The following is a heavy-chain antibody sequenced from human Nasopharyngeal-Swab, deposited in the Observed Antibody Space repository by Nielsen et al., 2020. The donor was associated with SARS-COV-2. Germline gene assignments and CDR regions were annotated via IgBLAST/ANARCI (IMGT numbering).Heavy chain of an antibody. D-gene: IGHD3-16*01. Sequence: GESLKISCHSSGSTFGNYWIAWVRQMPGKGLEWMGVIYPDDSETRYSPSFQGHVTMSADKSIRTAYLQWSTLKASDTAIYYCARRVWGDDAFDIWGQGTMVTVSS. V-gene: IGHV5-51*01. J-gene: IGHJ3*02. CDR2: IYPDDSET. CDR3: ARRVWGDDAFDI. CDR1: GSTFGNYW.